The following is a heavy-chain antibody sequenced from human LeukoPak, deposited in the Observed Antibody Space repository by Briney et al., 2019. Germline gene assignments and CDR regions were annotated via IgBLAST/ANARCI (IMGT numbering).Heavy chain of an antibody. CDR2: IIPIFGTA. Sequence: ASVKVSCKASGGTFSSYAISWVRQAPGQGLEWMGGIIPIFGTANYAQKFQGRVTITADKSTSTAYMELSSLRAEDTAVYYCARDHGMEYQLLDTSGFDYWGQGTLVTVSS. J-gene: IGHJ4*02. D-gene: IGHD2-2*01. CDR1: GGTFSSYA. CDR3: ARDHGMEYQLLDTSGFDY. V-gene: IGHV1-69*06.